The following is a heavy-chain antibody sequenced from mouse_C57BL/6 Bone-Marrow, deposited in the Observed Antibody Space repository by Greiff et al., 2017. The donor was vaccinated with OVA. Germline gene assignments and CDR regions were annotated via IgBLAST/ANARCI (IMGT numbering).Heavy chain of an antibody. CDR2: SRNKANDYTT. CDR3: ARDAPHYYGSSRFAY. Sequence: EVKLVESGGGLVQSGRSLRLSCATSGFTFSDFYMEWVRQAPGKGLEWIAASRNKANDYTTEYSASVKGRFIVSRDTSQSILYLQMNALRAEDTAIYYCARDAPHYYGSSRFAYWGQGTLVTVSA. D-gene: IGHD1-1*01. J-gene: IGHJ3*01. CDR1: GFTFSDFY. V-gene: IGHV7-1*01.